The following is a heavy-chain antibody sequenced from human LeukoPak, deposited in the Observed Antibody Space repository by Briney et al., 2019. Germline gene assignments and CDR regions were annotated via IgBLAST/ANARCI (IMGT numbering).Heavy chain of an antibody. V-gene: IGHV4-61*03. J-gene: IGHJ3*02. CDR1: GGSVSGGSYY. CDR2: IHYSGST. CDR3: ALDSSGWSDDSFDI. D-gene: IGHD6-13*01. Sequence: SETLSLTCTVSGGSVSGGSYYWSWIRQPPGKGLECIGYIHYSGSTNTNPSLKSRVTMSIDTSKNHFSLNLNSVTAADTAIYYCALDSSGWSDDSFDIWGQGTMVTVSS.